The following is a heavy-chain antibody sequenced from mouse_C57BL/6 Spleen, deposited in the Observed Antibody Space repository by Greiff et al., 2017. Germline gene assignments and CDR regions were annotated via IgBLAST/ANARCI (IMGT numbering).Heavy chain of an antibody. CDR1: GYTFTSYW. Sequence: VQLQQPGAELVKPGASVKLSCKASGYTFTSYWMHWVKQRPGQGLEWIGMIHPNSGSTNYNEKFKSKATLTVDKSSSTAYMQLSSLTSEDSAVYYCARHYDYWYIDVWGTGTTVTVSS. D-gene: IGHD2-4*01. J-gene: IGHJ1*03. CDR3: ARHYDYWYIDV. V-gene: IGHV1-64*01. CDR2: IHPNSGST.